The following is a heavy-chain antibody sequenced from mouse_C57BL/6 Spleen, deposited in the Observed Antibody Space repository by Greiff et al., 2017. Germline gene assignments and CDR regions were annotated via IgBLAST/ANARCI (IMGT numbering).Heavy chain of an antibody. CDR2: IWSDGST. V-gene: IGHV2-6-1*01. Sequence: VKLMESGPGLVAPSQSLSITCPVSGFSLTSYGVHWVRQPPGKGLEWLVVIWSDGSTTYNSALKSRLSISKDNSKSQVFLKMNSLQTDDTAMYYCARHPLYDGYAMDYWGQGTSVTVSS. J-gene: IGHJ4*01. CDR1: GFSLTSYG. CDR3: ARHPLYDGYAMDY. D-gene: IGHD2-12*01.